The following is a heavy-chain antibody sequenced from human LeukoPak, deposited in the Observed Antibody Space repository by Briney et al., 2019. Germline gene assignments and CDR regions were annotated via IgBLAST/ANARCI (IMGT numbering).Heavy chain of an antibody. D-gene: IGHD4-11*01. CDR2: IYTSGST. CDR1: GGSISSFY. J-gene: IGHJ4*02. Sequence: SETLSLTCTVSGGSISSFYWSWIRQPAGKGLEWIGRIYTSGSTNYNPSLKSRVSISVDTSKNQFSLKVSSVTAADTAVYYCARDWSMTTVYYFDYWGQGTLVTVSS. CDR3: ARDWSMTTVYYFDY. V-gene: IGHV4-4*07.